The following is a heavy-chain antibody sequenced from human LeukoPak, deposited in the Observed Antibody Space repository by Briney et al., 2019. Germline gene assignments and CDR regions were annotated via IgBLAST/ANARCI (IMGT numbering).Heavy chain of an antibody. CDR2: IRQDGSEK. CDR1: GFTFSSYS. Sequence: GGSLRLSCAASGFTFSSYSMNWVRQAPGKGLEWVANIRQDGSEKYFVDSVKGRFTISRDNAKKSLFLHMNTLRAEDTAVYYCARYSSGDYRYFDYWGQGTLVTVSS. J-gene: IGHJ4*02. V-gene: IGHV3-7*01. D-gene: IGHD3-22*01. CDR3: ARYSSGDYRYFDY.